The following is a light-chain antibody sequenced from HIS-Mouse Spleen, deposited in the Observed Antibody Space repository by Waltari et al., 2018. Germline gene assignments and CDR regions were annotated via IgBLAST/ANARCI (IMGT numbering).Light chain of an antibody. CDR2: DVS. V-gene: IGLV2-14*03. CDR1: SSDVGGYNY. Sequence: QSALTQPASVSGSPGQSITISCTGTSSDVGGYNYVSWYQQHPGKAPKLMIYDVSNLPSVVSNRFSGSKAGYTASLTISGLQAEDEADYYCSSYTSSSTVVFGGGTKLTVL. J-gene: IGLJ2*01. CDR3: SSYTSSSTVV.